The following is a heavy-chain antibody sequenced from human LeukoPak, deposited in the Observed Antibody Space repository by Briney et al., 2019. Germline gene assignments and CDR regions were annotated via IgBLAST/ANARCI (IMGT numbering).Heavy chain of an antibody. D-gene: IGHD1-14*01. J-gene: IGHJ2*01. CDR2: INPKSGGT. Sequence: ASVKVSCKASGYTFTDYYIHWVRQAPGQGLEWMGWINPKSGGTNYAQKFQGRVTMTRDTSISTAYMELSRLRSDDTAVYYCARDIDHRYFDLWGRGTLVTISS. V-gene: IGHV1-2*02. CDR1: GYTFTDYY. CDR3: ARDIDHRYFDL.